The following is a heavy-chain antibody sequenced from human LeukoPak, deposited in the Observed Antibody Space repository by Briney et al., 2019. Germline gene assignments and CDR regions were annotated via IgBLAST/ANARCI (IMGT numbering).Heavy chain of an antibody. CDR3: ARIAAAAGPVDY. J-gene: IGHJ4*02. V-gene: IGHV4-31*03. Sequence: SETLSLTCTVSGGSISSGGYYWSWIRQHPGKGLEWIGYIYYSGSTYYNPSLKSRVTISVDTSKNQFSLKLSSMTAADTAVYYCARIAAAAGPVDYWGQGTLVTVSS. CDR2: IYYSGST. CDR1: GGSISSGGYY. D-gene: IGHD6-13*01.